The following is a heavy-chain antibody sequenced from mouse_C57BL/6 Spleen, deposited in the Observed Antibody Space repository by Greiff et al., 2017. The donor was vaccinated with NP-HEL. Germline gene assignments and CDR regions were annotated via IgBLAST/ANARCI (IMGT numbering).Heavy chain of an antibody. V-gene: IGHV1-82*01. J-gene: IGHJ2*01. CDR2: IYPGDGDT. CDR3: ARCYGNYDYFDY. Sequence: QVQLKQSGPELVKPGASVKISCKASGYAFSSSWMNWVKQRPGKGLEWIGRIYPGDGDTNYNGKFKGKATLTADKSSSTAYMQLSSLTSEDSAVYFCARCYGNYDYFDYWGQGTTLTVSS. D-gene: IGHD2-1*01. CDR1: GYAFSSSW.